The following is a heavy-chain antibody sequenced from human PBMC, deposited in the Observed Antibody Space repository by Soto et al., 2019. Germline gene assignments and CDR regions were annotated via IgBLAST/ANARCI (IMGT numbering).Heavy chain of an antibody. CDR2: INPNSGGT. J-gene: IGHJ4*02. D-gene: IGHD5-12*01. Sequence: ASVKVSCKASGYTFTGYYMHWVRQAPGQGLEWMGWINPNSGGTNYAQKFQGRVTMTRDTSISTAYMELSRLRSDDTAVYYCARVGGYSGYTWDYWGQGTLVTVSS. V-gene: IGHV1-2*02. CDR1: GYTFTGYY. CDR3: ARVGGYSGYTWDY.